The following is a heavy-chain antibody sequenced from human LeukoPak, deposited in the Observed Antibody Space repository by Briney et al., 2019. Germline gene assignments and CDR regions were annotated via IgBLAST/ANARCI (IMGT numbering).Heavy chain of an antibody. V-gene: IGHV1-18*01. J-gene: IGHJ6*03. D-gene: IGHD2-2*01. CDR2: ISAYNGNT. CDR1: GYTFTSYG. CDR3: ARERRARYCSSTSCYAQYYYMDV. Sequence: GASVKVSCKASGYTFTSYGISWVRQAPGQGLEWMGWISAYNGNTNYAQKLQGRVTMTTDTSTSTAYMELRSLRSDDTAVYYCARERRARYCSSTSCYAQYYYMDVWGKGTTVTVSS.